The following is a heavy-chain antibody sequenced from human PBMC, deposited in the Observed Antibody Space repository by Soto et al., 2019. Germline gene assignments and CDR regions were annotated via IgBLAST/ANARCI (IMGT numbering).Heavy chain of an antibody. J-gene: IGHJ4*02. CDR3: ARGVYDFWSGHPKGLDY. CDR2: IRSKANSYAT. V-gene: IGHV3-73*02. D-gene: IGHD3-3*01. Sequence: EVQLVESGGGLVQPGGSLKLSCAASGFTFSGSVMHWVRQASGKGLEWVGRIRSKANSYATAYAVSVKGRFTISRDDSRNTAYLQMNSLKTEDTAVYYCARGVYDFWSGHPKGLDYWGQGTVVTVSS. CDR1: GFTFSGSV.